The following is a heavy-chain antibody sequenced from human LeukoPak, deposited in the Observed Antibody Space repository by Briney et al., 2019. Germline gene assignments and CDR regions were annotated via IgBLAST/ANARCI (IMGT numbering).Heavy chain of an antibody. CDR2: IYTSGST. V-gene: IGHV4-61*02. D-gene: IGHD1-20*01. CDR1: GGSISSGSHY. CDR3: ARDDNWNYYDY. J-gene: IGHJ4*02. Sequence: SETLSLTCTVSGGSISSGSHYWSWIQQPAGKGLEWIGRIYTSGSTNYNPSLKSRVTISVDTSKNQFSLKLSSVTAADTAVYYCARDDNWNYYDYWGQGTLVTVSS.